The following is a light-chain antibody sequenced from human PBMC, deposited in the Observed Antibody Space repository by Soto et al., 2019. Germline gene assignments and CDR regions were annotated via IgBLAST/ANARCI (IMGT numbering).Light chain of an antibody. CDR1: SSDVGGYNY. V-gene: IGLV2-14*01. CDR2: DVS. Sequence: QSALTQPASVSGSPGQSITISCTGTSSDVGGYNYVSWYQQHPGTSPKLMIYDVSNRPSGVSNRFSGSKSGNTASLTISGLQAEDEAEYYCSSYTYARTIVFGGGTKVTVL. J-gene: IGLJ2*01. CDR3: SSYTYARTIV.